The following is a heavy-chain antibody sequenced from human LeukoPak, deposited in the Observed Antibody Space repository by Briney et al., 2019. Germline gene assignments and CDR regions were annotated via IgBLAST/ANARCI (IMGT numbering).Heavy chain of an antibody. CDR1: GYTFTNYF. D-gene: IGHD2-21*02. V-gene: IGHV1-46*01. CDR3: ARRDCVGDCYSNWCDP. CDR2: INPRRDST. Sequence: GASVKVSCKASGYTFTNYFMHWVRQAPGQGLEWMGIINPRRDSTGYAQKFQGRITMTTDMSTRTVYMELSSLESEDTAVYYCARRDCVGDCYSNWCDPWGQGTLVTVSS. J-gene: IGHJ5*02.